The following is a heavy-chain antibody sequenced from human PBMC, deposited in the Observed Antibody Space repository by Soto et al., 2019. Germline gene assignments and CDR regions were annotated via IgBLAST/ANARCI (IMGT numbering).Heavy chain of an antibody. CDR2: INPSGGST. V-gene: IGHV1-46*01. CDR1: GYTFTSYY. D-gene: IGHD1-7*01. CDR3: ARSGTNGDWFDP. J-gene: IGHJ5*02. Sequence: QVQLVQSGAEVKKPGASVKVSCKASGYTFTSYYMHWVRQAPGQGLEWMGIINPSGGSTSYAQKFQGRVTMTRDTSTSTVYMELSSLRSEDTAVYSCARSGTNGDWFDPWGQGTLVTVSS.